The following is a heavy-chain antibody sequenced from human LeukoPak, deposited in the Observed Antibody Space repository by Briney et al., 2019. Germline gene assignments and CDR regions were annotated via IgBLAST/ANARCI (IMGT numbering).Heavy chain of an antibody. CDR2: IDPSDSYT. Sequence: GESLKISCKGSGCSFTSYWISWVRRMPGKGLEWMGRIDPSDSYTNYSPSFQGHVTISADKSMSTAYLQWSSLKASDTAMYYCARSGYYDILTGYRNHDAFDIWGQGTMVTVSS. CDR1: GCSFTSYW. CDR3: ARSGYYDILTGYRNHDAFDI. D-gene: IGHD3-9*01. J-gene: IGHJ3*02. V-gene: IGHV5-10-1*01.